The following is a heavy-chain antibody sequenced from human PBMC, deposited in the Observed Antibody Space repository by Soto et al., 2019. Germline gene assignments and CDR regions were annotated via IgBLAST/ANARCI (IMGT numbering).Heavy chain of an antibody. D-gene: IGHD1-26*01. V-gene: IGHV4-30-4*08. CDR2: INYSGST. CDR1: GGSISSGDYF. Sequence: SETLSLTCTVSGGSISSGDYFWGWIRQPPGNGLEWIGYINYSGSTYYNTSLKSRVTISVDTAKNQFSLKLSSVTAADTAVYYCARAGINGRWFDPWGQGTLVTVSS. J-gene: IGHJ5*02. CDR3: ARAGINGRWFDP.